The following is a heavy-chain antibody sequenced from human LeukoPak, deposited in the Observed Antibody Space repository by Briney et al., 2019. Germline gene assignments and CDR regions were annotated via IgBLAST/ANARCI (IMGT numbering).Heavy chain of an antibody. CDR1: GDSVSSSSAA. CDR2: TFYRSKWYY. J-gene: IGHJ5*02. V-gene: IGHV6-1*01. CDR3: AREVAMIRGVKNWFDR. Sequence: SQTLSLTCAISGDSVSSSSAAWSWIRQSPSRGLEWLGRTFYRSKWYYDYEASLKSRITINPDTSKNQFSLQLNSVTPEDTAMYYCAREVAMIRGVKNWFDRWGQGTLVTVSS. D-gene: IGHD3-10*01.